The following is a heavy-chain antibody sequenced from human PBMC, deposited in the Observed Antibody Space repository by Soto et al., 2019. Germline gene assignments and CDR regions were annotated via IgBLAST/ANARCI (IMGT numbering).Heavy chain of an antibody. Sequence: VQLLESGGGLVQPGGSLRLSCAASGFTFSNYAMSWVRQAPGNGLEWVSGMSNSGSRTYYADSVKGRFIISRDNSKNTLYLQMNSLRPEDTAVYYCAKAYFDILTGYFGDYWGQGTLVSVSS. D-gene: IGHD3-9*01. J-gene: IGHJ4*02. CDR2: MSNSGSRT. V-gene: IGHV3-23*01. CDR3: AKAYFDILTGYFGDY. CDR1: GFTFSNYA.